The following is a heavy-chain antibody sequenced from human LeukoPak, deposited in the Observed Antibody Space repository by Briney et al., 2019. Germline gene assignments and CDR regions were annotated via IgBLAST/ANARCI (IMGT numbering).Heavy chain of an antibody. J-gene: IGHJ4*02. CDR1: GGSISSSSYY. CDR3: ASDSAHYFDY. CDR2: IYYSGST. Sequence: SETLSLTCTVSGGSISSSSYYWGWIRQPPGKGLEWIGSIYYSGSTYYNPSLKSRVTISVDTSKNQFSLKLSSVTAADTAVYYCASDSAHYFDYWGQGTLVTVSS. V-gene: IGHV4-39*07.